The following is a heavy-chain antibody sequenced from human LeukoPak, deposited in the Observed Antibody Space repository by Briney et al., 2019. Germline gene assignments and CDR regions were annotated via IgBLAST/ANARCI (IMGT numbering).Heavy chain of an antibody. V-gene: IGHV1-69*01. Sequence: SVQVSCKASGGTFSSYDISWVRQAPGQGLEWMGGIIPIFGTANYAQKFQGRVTITADESTSTAYMELSSLRSEDTAVYYCARPCCGYVIPYYYYMHVWVKGTTVTVSS. CDR2: IIPIFGTA. CDR3: ARPCCGYVIPYYYYMHV. D-gene: IGHD5-12*01. J-gene: IGHJ6*03. CDR1: GGTFSSYD.